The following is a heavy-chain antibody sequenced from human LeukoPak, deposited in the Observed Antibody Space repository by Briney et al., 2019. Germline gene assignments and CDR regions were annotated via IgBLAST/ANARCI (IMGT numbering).Heavy chain of an antibody. V-gene: IGHV1-3*01. J-gene: IGHJ6*02. CDR3: ARAGAAAGSYGMDV. D-gene: IGHD6-13*01. Sequence: ASVKVSCKASGYTFTSYAMHWVRQAPGQRLEWMGWINAGNGNTKYSQKFQGRVTITRDTSASTAYMELSSLRSEDTAVYYCARAGAAAGSYGMDVWGQGTTVTVSS. CDR1: GYTFTSYA. CDR2: INAGNGNT.